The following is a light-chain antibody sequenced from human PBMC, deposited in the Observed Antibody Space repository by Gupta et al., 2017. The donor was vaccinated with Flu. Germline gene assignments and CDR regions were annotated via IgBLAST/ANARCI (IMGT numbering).Light chain of an antibody. J-gene: IGKJ1*01. V-gene: IGKV1-39*01. Sequence: DIQMTQSPSSLSASVGDRVTLPCRASRRISSYLNWYQQKPGKAPKLLMYAASSVQSGVPSRFSGSGSGTDFTLTISRLQPEDFATYYCQQRDSTPRTFGQGTKVEIK. CDR3: QQRDSTPRT. CDR1: RRISSY. CDR2: AAS.